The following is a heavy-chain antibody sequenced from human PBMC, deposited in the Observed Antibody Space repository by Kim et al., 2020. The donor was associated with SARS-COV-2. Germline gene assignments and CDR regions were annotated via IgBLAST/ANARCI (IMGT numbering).Heavy chain of an antibody. CDR1: GYTFTSHA. D-gene: IGHD3-22*01. V-gene: IGHV7-4-1*02. Sequence: ASVKVSCKASGYTFTSHAMNWVRQAPGQGLEWMGWINTNTGNPTYAQGFTGRFVFSLDTSVSTAYLQISSLKAEDTAVYYCSRDTLEYYYDSSGYYQGWFDHWGQGTLVTVSS. J-gene: IGHJ5*02. CDR2: INTNTGNP. CDR3: SRDTLEYYYDSSGYYQGWFDH.